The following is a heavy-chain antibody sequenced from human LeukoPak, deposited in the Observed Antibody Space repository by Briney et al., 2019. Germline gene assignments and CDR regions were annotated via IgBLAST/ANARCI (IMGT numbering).Heavy chain of an antibody. Sequence: GASVKVSCKTSGYNLTTFGITWVRQAPGQGLEWMGWFSPYNGNTNYAQNLQGRVTVTTDSSTNTAYMELRSLRFDDTAVYYCARVLYSSGWYLMDSWGQGTLLTVSS. CDR3: ARVLYSSGWYLMDS. CDR1: GYNLTTFG. V-gene: IGHV1-18*01. CDR2: FSPYNGNT. J-gene: IGHJ5*02. D-gene: IGHD6-19*01.